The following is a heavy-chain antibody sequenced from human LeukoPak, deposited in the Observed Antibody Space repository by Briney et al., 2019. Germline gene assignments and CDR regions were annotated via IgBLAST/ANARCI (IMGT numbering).Heavy chain of an antibody. CDR2: INSGGSGT. CDR3: ATSLGPLTEY. D-gene: IGHD7-27*01. Sequence: PGGSLRLSCAASGIAFSSNWMHWVRQTPGKGLVWVSRINSGGSGTSYADSVEGRFTISRDNAKNTLYLQMNSLKGEDTAVYYCATSLGPLTEYWGQGTLVTVSS. J-gene: IGHJ4*02. CDR1: GIAFSSNW. V-gene: IGHV3-74*01.